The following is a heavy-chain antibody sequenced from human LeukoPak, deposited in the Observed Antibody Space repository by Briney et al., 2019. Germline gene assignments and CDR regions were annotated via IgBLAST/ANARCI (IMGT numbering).Heavy chain of an antibody. V-gene: IGHV4-61*02. CDR2: IYTSGST. Sequence: SETLSLTCTVSGGSISSGSYYWSWIRQPAGKGLEWIGRIYTSGSTNYNPSLKSRVTISVDTSKNQFSLKLSSVTAADTAVYYCARDVVVTARGVDYWGQGTLVTVSS. CDR1: GGSISSGSYY. D-gene: IGHD2-21*02. J-gene: IGHJ4*02. CDR3: ARDVVVTARGVDY.